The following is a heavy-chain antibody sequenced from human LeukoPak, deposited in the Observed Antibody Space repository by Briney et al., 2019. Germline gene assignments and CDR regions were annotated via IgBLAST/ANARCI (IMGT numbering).Heavy chain of an antibody. CDR1: GGSMSSSSYY. J-gene: IGHJ6*03. CDR3: VRHFAWRVNYYYYMDV. D-gene: IGHD5-24*01. CDR2: IYYSGST. Sequence: PPETLSLTCTVSGGSMSSSSYYWGWIRQPPGKGLEWIGSIYYSGSTYYNPSLKSRVTISVDTSKNQFSLKLSSVTAADTAVYYCVRHFAWRVNYYYYMDVWGKGTTVTVSS. V-gene: IGHV4-39*01.